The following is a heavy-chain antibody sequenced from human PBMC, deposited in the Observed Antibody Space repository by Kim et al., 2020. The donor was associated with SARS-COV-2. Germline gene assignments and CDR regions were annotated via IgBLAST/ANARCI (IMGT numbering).Heavy chain of an antibody. CDR1: GGSISSYY. Sequence: SETLSLTCTVSGGSISSYYWSWIRQPPGKGLEWIGYIYYSGSTNYNPSLKSRVTISVDTSKNQFSLKLSSVTAADTAVYYCARTTTTVTTGYFDYWGQGTLVTVSS. V-gene: IGHV4-59*08. J-gene: IGHJ4*02. CDR3: ARTTTTVTTGYFDY. D-gene: IGHD4-17*01. CDR2: IYYSGST.